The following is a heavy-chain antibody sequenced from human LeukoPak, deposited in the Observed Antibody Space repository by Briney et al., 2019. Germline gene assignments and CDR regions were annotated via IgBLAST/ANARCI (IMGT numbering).Heavy chain of an antibody. V-gene: IGHV3-66*01. CDR1: GFTVSTSY. Sequence: PGGSLRLSCAASGFTVSTSYLSWVRQAPGKGLEWVSVIYSGGSTYYADSVKGRFTISRDNSKNTLYLEMNNLRAEDTAVYYCARGGVHSTSRVDYYAMDVWGQGTTVTVSS. D-gene: IGHD6-13*01. J-gene: IGHJ6*02. CDR3: ARGGVHSTSRVDYYAMDV. CDR2: IYSGGST.